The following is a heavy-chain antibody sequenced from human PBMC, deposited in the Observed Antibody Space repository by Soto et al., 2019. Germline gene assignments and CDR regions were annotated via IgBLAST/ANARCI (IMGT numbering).Heavy chain of an antibody. D-gene: IGHD3-22*01. Sequence: PSETLSLTCTVSGGSISSYYWSWIRQPPGKGLEWIGYIYYSGSTNYNPSLKSRVTISVDTSKNQFSLKLSSVTAADTAVYYCARAMIHYYDSSGYYYPDAFDIWGQGTMVTVSS. J-gene: IGHJ3*02. CDR3: ARAMIHYYDSSGYYYPDAFDI. V-gene: IGHV4-59*01. CDR1: GGSISSYY. CDR2: IYYSGST.